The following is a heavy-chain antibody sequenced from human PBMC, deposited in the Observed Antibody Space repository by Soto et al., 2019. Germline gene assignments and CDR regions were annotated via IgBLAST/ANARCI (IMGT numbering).Heavy chain of an antibody. CDR2: ISSSSSYT. Sequence: PGGSLRLSCAASGFTFSDYYMSWIRQAPGKGLEWVSYISSSSSYTNYAASVKGRFTISRDTAKNSLYLQMNSLRAEDTAVYYCARDRSYYYGMDVWGQGTTVTVSS. V-gene: IGHV3-11*06. CDR3: ARDRSYYYGMDV. CDR1: GFTFSDYY. J-gene: IGHJ6*02.